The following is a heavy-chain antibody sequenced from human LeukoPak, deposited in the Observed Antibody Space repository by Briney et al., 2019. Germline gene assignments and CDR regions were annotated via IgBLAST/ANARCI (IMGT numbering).Heavy chain of an antibody. Sequence: GGSLRLSCAASGFTFSSYSMNWVRQAPGKGLEWVSSISSGSSYIYYADSVKGRFTISRDNAKNSLYLQMNSLRAEATAVYYCARDTGYCGGDCCLFDPWGQGTLVTVSS. D-gene: IGHD2-21*02. CDR3: ARDTGYCGGDCCLFDP. V-gene: IGHV3-21*01. J-gene: IGHJ5*02. CDR1: GFTFSSYS. CDR2: ISSGSSYI.